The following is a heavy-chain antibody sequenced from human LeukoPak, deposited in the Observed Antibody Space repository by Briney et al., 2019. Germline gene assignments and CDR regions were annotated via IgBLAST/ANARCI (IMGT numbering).Heavy chain of an antibody. V-gene: IGHV3-33*01. J-gene: IGHJ4*02. D-gene: IGHD4/OR15-4a*01. Sequence: GGSLRLSCAASGFTFSSYGMHWVRQAPGKGLEWVAVIWYDGSNKYYADSVKGRFTISRDNSKNTLYLQMNSLRAEDMAVYYCARDDSGFSFDYWGQGTLVTVSS. CDR3: ARDDSGFSFDY. CDR1: GFTFSSYG. CDR2: IWYDGSNK.